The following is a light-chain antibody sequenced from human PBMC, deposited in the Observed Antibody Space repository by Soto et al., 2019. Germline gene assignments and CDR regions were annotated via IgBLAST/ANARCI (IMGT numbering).Light chain of an antibody. V-gene: IGLV2-14*03. Sequence: QSVLTQPASVSGSPGQSITISCTGTSSDVGGYNFVSWYQQHPGNAPKLIIYDVTSRPSGVSNRFSGSKSGNAASLTTSALQAEDEALYYCNSYTTSGAVVFGGGTKLTVL. CDR1: SSDVGGYNF. CDR3: NSYTTSGAVV. CDR2: DVT. J-gene: IGLJ3*02.